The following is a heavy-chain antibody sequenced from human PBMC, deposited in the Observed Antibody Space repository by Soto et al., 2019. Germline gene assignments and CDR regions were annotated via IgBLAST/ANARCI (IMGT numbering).Heavy chain of an antibody. CDR3: ASLQGSEDYDFWSGYALVPPPLAFDI. J-gene: IGHJ3*02. CDR1: GFTFSSYS. D-gene: IGHD3-3*01. Sequence: EVQLVESGGGLVQPGGSLRLSCAASGFTFSSYSMNWVRQAPGKGLEWVSYISSSSSTIYYADSVKGRFTISRDNAKNSLYLQMNSLTDEDTAVYYCASLQGSEDYDFWSGYALVPPPLAFDIWGQGTMVTVSS. V-gene: IGHV3-48*02. CDR2: ISSSSSTI.